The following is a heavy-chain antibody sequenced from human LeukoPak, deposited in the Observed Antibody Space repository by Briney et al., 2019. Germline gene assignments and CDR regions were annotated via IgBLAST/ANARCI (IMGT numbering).Heavy chain of an antibody. Sequence: PEGSLRLSCAASGFTFSSYGMHWVRQAPGKGLEWVAVISYDGSNKYYADSVKGRFTISRDNSKNTLYLQMNSLRAEDTAVYYCAKGTSTDYWGQGTLVTVSS. J-gene: IGHJ4*02. CDR2: ISYDGSNK. CDR1: GFTFSSYG. V-gene: IGHV3-30*18. CDR3: AKGTSTDY.